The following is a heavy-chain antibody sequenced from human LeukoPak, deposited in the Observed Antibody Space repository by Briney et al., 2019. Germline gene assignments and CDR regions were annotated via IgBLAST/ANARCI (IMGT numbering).Heavy chain of an antibody. V-gene: IGHV3-66*01. D-gene: IGHD3-10*01. CDR3: ARDSRYYGSGSYGLDAFDI. Sequence: GGSLRLSCAASGFTVSSNYMSWVRQAPGKGLEWVSVIYSGGSTYYADSVKGRFTTSRDNSKNTLYLQMNSLRAEDTAVYYCARDSRYYGSGSYGLDAFDIWGQGTMVTVSS. J-gene: IGHJ3*02. CDR2: IYSGGST. CDR1: GFTVSSNY.